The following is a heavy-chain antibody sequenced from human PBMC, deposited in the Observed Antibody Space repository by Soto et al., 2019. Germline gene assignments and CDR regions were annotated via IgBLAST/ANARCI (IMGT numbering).Heavy chain of an antibody. CDR3: ATTIPRYDPSRSPPDS. V-gene: IGHV1-3*04. CDR2: INTANGDT. Sequence: QVHLVQSGAEVKWPGASMVVSCKASGYTFTAYAIHWVRQAPGQGLEWVGWINTANGDTKYSQKFQDRVFISRDTSASTAYMGLSDLRSEDTALYYCATTIPRYDPSRSPPDSWGQGTLVTVSS. CDR1: GYTFTAYA. D-gene: IGHD3-3*01. J-gene: IGHJ4*02.